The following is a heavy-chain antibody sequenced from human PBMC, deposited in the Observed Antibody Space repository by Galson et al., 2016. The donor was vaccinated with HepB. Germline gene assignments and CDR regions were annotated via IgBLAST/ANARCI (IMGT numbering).Heavy chain of an antibody. D-gene: IGHD5-18*01. Sequence: SLRLSCAASGFTFSSCWMRWVRQAPGKGLECVANIKTDGSEKYYVDSVKGRFTISRDNAKNSLYLQMNSLRAEDTALYYCASAVRGYSVDIWGQGTMVTVSS. V-gene: IGHV3-7*01. CDR3: ASAVRGYSVDI. CDR2: IKTDGSEK. J-gene: IGHJ3*02. CDR1: GFTFSSCW.